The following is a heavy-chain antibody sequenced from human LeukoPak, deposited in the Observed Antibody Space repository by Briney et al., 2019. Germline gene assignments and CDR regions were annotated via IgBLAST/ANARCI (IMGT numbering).Heavy chain of an antibody. CDR2: ISSSSSYI. D-gene: IGHD3-3*01. J-gene: IGHJ5*02. Sequence: GGSLRLSCAASGFTFSSYSMNWLRQAPGKGLEWVSSISSSSSYIYYADSVKGRFTISRDNAKNSLYLQMNSLRAEDTAVYYCARELRFLEWLLFDPWGQGTLVTVSS. CDR1: GFTFSSYS. CDR3: ARELRFLEWLLFDP. V-gene: IGHV3-21*01.